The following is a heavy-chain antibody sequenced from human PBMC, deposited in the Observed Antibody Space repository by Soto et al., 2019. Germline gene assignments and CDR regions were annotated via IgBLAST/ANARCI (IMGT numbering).Heavy chain of an antibody. CDR3: ARGRRTELEPPKPSYFAY. Sequence: QVQLQESGPGLVKPSQTLSLTCTVSGGSISSGGYYWSWIRQHPGEGLEWIGYIYYSGSTYYNPSLKSRVTITVETAKNPFSLKLGSVTAAATAVYYFARGRRTELEPPKPSYFAYWGQGTLVTVSS. CDR2: IYYSGST. J-gene: IGHJ4*02. CDR1: GGSISSGGYY. D-gene: IGHD1-1*01. V-gene: IGHV4-31*03.